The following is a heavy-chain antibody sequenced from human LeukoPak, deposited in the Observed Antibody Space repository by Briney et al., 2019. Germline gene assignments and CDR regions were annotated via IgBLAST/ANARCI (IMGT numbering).Heavy chain of an antibody. V-gene: IGHV1-46*01. Sequence: GASVKVSCKASGYTFTGYYMHWVRQAPGQGPEWMGIINPSGGSTSYAQKFQGRVTMTRDMSTSTVYMELSSLRSEDTAVYYCAREFIAVAGTWGPGVDYWGQGTLVTVSS. D-gene: IGHD6-19*01. J-gene: IGHJ4*02. CDR2: INPSGGST. CDR3: AREFIAVAGTWGPGVDY. CDR1: GYTFTGYY.